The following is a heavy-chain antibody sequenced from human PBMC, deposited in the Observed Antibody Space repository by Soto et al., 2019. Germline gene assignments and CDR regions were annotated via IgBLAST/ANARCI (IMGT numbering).Heavy chain of an antibody. CDR3: ASGSSSYNGAFHV. Sequence: HLQLRESGPGLVKPSETLSLTCNVSGGSITEFSNSWVWVRQPPGKGLEWIATVYLSGATYYTPSLKSRITPSVEASTNQCSLRLASVTAADTAVFFCASGSSSYNGAFHVWGQGTLVTVSS. CDR2: VYLSGAT. J-gene: IGHJ3*01. CDR1: GGSITEFSNS. V-gene: IGHV4-39*01. D-gene: IGHD6-6*01.